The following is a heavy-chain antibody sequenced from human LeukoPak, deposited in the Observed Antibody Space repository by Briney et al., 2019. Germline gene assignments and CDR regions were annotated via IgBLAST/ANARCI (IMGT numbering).Heavy chain of an antibody. CDR2: IKSKTDGGTT. J-gene: IGHJ4*02. CDR3: TTDDGYYYDSSGPCGY. D-gene: IGHD3-22*01. V-gene: IGHV3-15*07. CDR1: GFTFSSAW. Sequence: TGGSLRLSCAASGFTFSSAWMNWVRQAPGKGLEWVGRIKSKTDGGTTDYAAPVKGRFTISRDDSKNTLYLQMNSLKTEDTAVYYCTTDDGYYYDSSGPCGYWGQGTLVTVSS.